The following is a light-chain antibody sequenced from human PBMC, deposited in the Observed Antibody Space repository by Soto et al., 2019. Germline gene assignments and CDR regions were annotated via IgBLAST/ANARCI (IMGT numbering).Light chain of an antibody. V-gene: IGLV2-14*01. J-gene: IGLJ2*01. CDR2: DVS. Sequence: QSALTQPASVSGSPGQSITLSCTGTSSDIGNYNYVSWYQQHPGKAPKLMIYDVSNRPSGVSDRFSGSKSGNTASLTISGLQAEDEAEYYCNSYTSGTTFRFGGGTKLTVL. CDR3: NSYTSGTTFR. CDR1: SSDIGNYNY.